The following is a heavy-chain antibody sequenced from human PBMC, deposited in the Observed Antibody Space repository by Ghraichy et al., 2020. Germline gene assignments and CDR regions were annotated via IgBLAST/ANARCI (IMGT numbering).Heavy chain of an antibody. CDR2: IYYNGNT. V-gene: IGHV4-59*01. D-gene: IGHD1-26*01. CDR3: ARGLHSGHYYYSYYLDV. CDR1: GGSISSYY. Sequence: SETLSLTCTVSGGSISSYYWNWIRQPPGRWLEWIGSIYYNGNTNYNPSLKSRVTISKATSNNQFSLRLSSVTAAATAVYYCARGLHSGHYYYSYYLDVWGKGT. J-gene: IGHJ6*03.